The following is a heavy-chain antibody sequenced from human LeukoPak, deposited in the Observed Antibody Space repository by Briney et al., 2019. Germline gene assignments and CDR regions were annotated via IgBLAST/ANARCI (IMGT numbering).Heavy chain of an antibody. Sequence: PSETLSLTCTVSGGSISSYYWSWIRQPPGKGLEWIGYIYYSGSTNYNPSLKSRVTISVDTSKNQFSLKLSSVTAADTAVYYCARDIASGYSSSWYPTNWFDPWGQGTLVTVSS. V-gene: IGHV4-59*01. J-gene: IGHJ5*02. CDR1: GGSISSYY. D-gene: IGHD6-13*01. CDR2: IYYSGST. CDR3: ARDIASGYSSSWYPTNWFDP.